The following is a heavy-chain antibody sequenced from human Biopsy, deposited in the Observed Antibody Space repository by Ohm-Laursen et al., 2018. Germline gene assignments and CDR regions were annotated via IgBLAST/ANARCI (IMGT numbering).Heavy chain of an antibody. CDR1: GGSTSSSY. V-gene: IGHV4-59*08. Sequence: SHTLSFTCTVSGGSTSSSYWSCDRQPPGKGLEWIGYISYSGITNYNASLNSRLTISIDTSNNQFSLMQSSVTAADTDVYYCARLPHGDYRYNFDYGGQGTLVTVSS. CDR3: ARLPHGDYRYNFDY. J-gene: IGHJ4*02. D-gene: IGHD4-17*01. CDR2: ISYSGIT.